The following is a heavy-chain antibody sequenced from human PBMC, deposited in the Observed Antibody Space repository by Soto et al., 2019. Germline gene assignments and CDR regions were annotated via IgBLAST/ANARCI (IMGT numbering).Heavy chain of an antibody. Sequence: GSLRLSCAASGLLFSDYYFSWIRQAPGKGLECVAYISGTGDTKYYADSVKGRFTISRDNTKNSLYLQVNSLRAEDAAVYYCAIGGGQIYYKGLDVWGQGTTVTVSS. CDR1: GLLFSDYY. D-gene: IGHD3-10*01. J-gene: IGHJ6*02. CDR3: AIGGGQIYYKGLDV. CDR2: ISGTGDTK. V-gene: IGHV3-11*01.